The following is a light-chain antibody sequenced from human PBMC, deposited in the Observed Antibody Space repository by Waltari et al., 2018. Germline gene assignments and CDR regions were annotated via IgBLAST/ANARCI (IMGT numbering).Light chain of an antibody. J-gene: IGKJ1*01. V-gene: IGKV3-20*01. CDR3: QHYVRLPAT. CDR1: QGVSRA. Sequence: EIVLTQSPGILSLSPGERATFSCRASQGVSRALAWYQQKPGQAPRLLIYGASSRAAGIPDRFSGGGSGTDFSLTISRLEPEDFAVYYCQHYVRLPATFGQGTKVEIK. CDR2: GAS.